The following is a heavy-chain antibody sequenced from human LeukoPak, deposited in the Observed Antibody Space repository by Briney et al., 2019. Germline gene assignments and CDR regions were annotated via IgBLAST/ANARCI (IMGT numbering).Heavy chain of an antibody. CDR2: IYYSGST. Sequence: SETLSLTCTVSGGSISSSSYYWGWIRQPPGKGLEWIGSIYYSGSTYYNPSLKSRVTISVDTSKNQFSLKLSSVTAADTAVYYCASSPHSYYWGQGTLVTVSS. V-gene: IGHV4-39*01. CDR3: ASSPHSYY. D-gene: IGHD2-21*01. J-gene: IGHJ4*02. CDR1: GGSISSSSYY.